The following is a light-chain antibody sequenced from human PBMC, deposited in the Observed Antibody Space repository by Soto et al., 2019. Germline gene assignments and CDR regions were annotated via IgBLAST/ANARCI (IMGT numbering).Light chain of an antibody. J-gene: IGKJ4*01. CDR3: QQYGSSPPT. V-gene: IGKV3-20*01. CDR1: QSVSSTF. CDR2: GAS. Sequence: EIVMTQSPATLSLSPGERATLSCRASQSVSSTFLAWYQQKPGQAPGLLLFGASNRASGIPDRFAGSGSGTDFTLTISRLEPEDFAVYYCQQYGSSPPTVGGGTKVDIK.